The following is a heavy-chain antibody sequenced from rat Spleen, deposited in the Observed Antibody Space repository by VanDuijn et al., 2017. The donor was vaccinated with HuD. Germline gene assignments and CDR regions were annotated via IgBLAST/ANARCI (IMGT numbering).Heavy chain of an antibody. CDR3: TTVLQGHGFAY. CDR1: GFTFSNYG. J-gene: IGHJ3*01. Sequence: EVQLVESGGGLVQPGRSLKLSCAASGFTFSNYGMAWVRQAPTKGLEWVATISYDGSSTYYRGSVKGRFTCSRDNAESTLYLQMNSLRSEDTATYYCTTVLQGHGFAYWGQGTLVTVSS. CDR2: ISYDGSST. D-gene: IGHD1-1*01. V-gene: IGHV5-29*01.